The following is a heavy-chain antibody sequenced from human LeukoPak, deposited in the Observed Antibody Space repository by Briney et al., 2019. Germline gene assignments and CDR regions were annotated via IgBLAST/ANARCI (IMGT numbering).Heavy chain of an antibody. Sequence: PGRSLRLSCAASGFTFSSYSMNWVRQAPGKGLEWVSHISYSSTTIYYADSVKGRFTISRDNAKNSLYLQMNSLRDEDTAVYYCATDLPTDWGQGTLVTVSS. V-gene: IGHV3-48*02. CDR1: GFTFSSYS. J-gene: IGHJ4*02. D-gene: IGHD2-21*02. CDR2: ISYSSTTI. CDR3: ATDLPTD.